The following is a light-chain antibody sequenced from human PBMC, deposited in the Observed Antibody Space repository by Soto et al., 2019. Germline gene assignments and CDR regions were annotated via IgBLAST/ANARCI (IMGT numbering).Light chain of an antibody. Sequence: DIQMTQSPSSLSASVGDRVTITCRASLSITSYLNWYQQKPGKVPKLLIYAISSLQGGVPSRFSGSGSGTEFTLTISSLQSEDFAVYYCQQYNNWPPITFGPGTKVDIK. CDR1: LSITSY. V-gene: IGKV1-39*01. J-gene: IGKJ3*01. CDR3: QQYNNWPPIT. CDR2: AIS.